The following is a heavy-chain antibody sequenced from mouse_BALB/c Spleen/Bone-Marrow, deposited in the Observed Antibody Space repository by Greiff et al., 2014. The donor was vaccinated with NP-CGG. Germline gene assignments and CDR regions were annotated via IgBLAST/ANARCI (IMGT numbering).Heavy chain of an antibody. CDR3: ASYYCGYYFDS. CDR1: GFNIKDTY. CDR2: IDPANGNT. D-gene: IGHD1-1*01. Sequence: VQLKESGAELVKPGASVKLSCTASGFNIKDTYMHWVKQRPEQGLEWIGRIDPANGNTKYDPKFQGKATITADTSSNTAYLQLSSLTSEDTAVYYCASYYCGYYFDSWGQGTTLTVSS. J-gene: IGHJ2*01. V-gene: IGHV14-3*02.